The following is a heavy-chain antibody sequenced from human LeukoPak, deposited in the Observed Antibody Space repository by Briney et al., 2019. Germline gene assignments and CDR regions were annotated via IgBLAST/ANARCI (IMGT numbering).Heavy chain of an antibody. V-gene: IGHV4-34*09. J-gene: IGHJ5*02. Sequence: TLSLTCAVYGGSFSGYYWSWIRQPPGKGLEWIGYIYYSGSTYYNPSLKSRVTISVDTSKNQFSLKLSSVTAADTAVYYCARMSGDTELNWFDPWGQGTLVTVSS. CDR3: ARMSGDTELNWFDP. D-gene: IGHD4-17*01. CDR1: GGSFSGYY. CDR2: IYYSGST.